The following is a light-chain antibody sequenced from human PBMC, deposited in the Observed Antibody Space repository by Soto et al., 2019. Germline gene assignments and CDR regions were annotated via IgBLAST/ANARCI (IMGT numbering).Light chain of an antibody. V-gene: IGKV1-17*01. Sequence: QMTPSPYSLSASVGDTVTICFLESQGIGNALGWYQQKPGKPPKVLIYGASNLQSGVPPRSSGSGSGTEFTLTISSLQSEDFAGYYCQQYHIGTPWTFGQGTKVDIK. CDR1: QGIGNA. CDR2: GAS. CDR3: QQYHIGTPWT. J-gene: IGKJ1*01.